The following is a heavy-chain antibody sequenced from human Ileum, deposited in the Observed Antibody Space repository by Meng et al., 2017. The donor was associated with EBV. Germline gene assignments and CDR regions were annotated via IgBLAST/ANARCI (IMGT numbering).Heavy chain of an antibody. D-gene: IGHD4-11*01. CDR3: AKANDYSLNS. Sequence: QVQLQESGPGLVKPSGTLSLTCAVSGDSISSNNWWSWVRQPPGKGLEWIGEIYHSGSTNYNPSFKSRVTMSVDKSKNQISLNLSSVTAADTAVYYCAKANDYSLNSWGQGTLVTVSS. V-gene: IGHV4-4*02. CDR2: IYHSGST. CDR1: GDSISSNNW. J-gene: IGHJ4*02.